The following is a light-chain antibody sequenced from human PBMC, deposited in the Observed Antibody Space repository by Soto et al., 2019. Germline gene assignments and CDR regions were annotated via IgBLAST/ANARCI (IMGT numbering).Light chain of an antibody. CDR2: QVT. Sequence: QSALTQPPSASGSPGQSVTISCAGTINAVGGYNYVSWYQQHPGKVPQLMIYQVTKRPSGVPDRFSASKSDTTASLTISGLQAEDEGDYYCMSYAGGNRFVFGTGTKVTVL. J-gene: IGLJ1*01. CDR3: MSYAGGNRFV. V-gene: IGLV2-8*01. CDR1: INAVGGYNY.